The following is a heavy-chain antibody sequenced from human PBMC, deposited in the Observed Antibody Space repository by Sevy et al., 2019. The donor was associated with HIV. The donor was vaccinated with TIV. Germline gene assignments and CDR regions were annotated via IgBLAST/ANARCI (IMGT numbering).Heavy chain of an antibody. J-gene: IGHJ4*02. CDR3: VKEGRDDFNPYLDF. Sequence: GGSLRLSCAGSGFTFGGYMMNWVRQAPGRGLEWVARVSRNGGTPEYGDSAKGRFTISRDISKNTVYLQLKELRAEDTALYYCVKEGRDDFNPYLDFWGQGILVTVSS. CDR1: GFTFGGYM. D-gene: IGHD3-10*01. V-gene: IGHV3-23*01. CDR2: VSRNGGTP.